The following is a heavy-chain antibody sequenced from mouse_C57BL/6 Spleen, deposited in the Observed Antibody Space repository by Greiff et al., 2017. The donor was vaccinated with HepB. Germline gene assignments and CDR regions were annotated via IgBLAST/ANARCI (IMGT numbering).Heavy chain of an antibody. Sequence: VQLKQSGPELVKPGASVKIPCKASGYTFTDYNMDWVKQSHGKSLEWIGDINPNNGGTIYNQKFKGKATLTVDKSSSTAYMELRSLTSEDTAVYYCARTDGSSYRFAYWGQGTLVTVSA. CDR2: INPNNGGT. J-gene: IGHJ3*01. D-gene: IGHD1-1*01. V-gene: IGHV1-18*01. CDR3: ARTDGSSYRFAY. CDR1: GYTFTDYN.